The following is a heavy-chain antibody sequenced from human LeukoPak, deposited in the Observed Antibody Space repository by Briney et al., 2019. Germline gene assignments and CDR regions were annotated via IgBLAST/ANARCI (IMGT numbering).Heavy chain of an antibody. V-gene: IGHV1-18*01. CDR2: ISAYNGNT. D-gene: IGHD2-15*01. Sequence: GASVKVSCKASGYTFTSNGISWVRQAPGQGLEWMGWISAYNGNTNYAQKLQGRVTMTTDTSTSTAYMELRSLRSDHTAVYYCARVMDIVVVRFDPWGQGTLVTVSS. CDR3: ARVMDIVVVRFDP. J-gene: IGHJ5*02. CDR1: GYTFTSNG.